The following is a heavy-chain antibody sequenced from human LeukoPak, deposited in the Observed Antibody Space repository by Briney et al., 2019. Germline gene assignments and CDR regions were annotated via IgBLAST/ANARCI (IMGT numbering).Heavy chain of an antibody. D-gene: IGHD3-22*01. J-gene: IGHJ4*02. CDR2: IIPIFGTA. CDR1: GGTFSRNA. CDR3: ARDRPSPVYDSSGYYYAH. V-gene: IGHV1-69*05. Sequence: ASVKVSCRASGGTFSRNAISWVRQAPGQGLEWMGGIIPIFGTANYAENFQGRVTITTDEITSTAYMELRSLRSEDTAVYYCARDRPSPVYDSSGYYYAHWGQGTLVTVSS.